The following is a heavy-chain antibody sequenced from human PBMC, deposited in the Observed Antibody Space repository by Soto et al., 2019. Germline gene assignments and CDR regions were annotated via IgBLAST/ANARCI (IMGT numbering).Heavy chain of an antibody. CDR2: ISYDGNIK. J-gene: IGHJ4*02. CDR1: GFTFSSYG. D-gene: IGHD2-2*01. V-gene: IGHV3-30*03. CDR3: ARDRALLHTTSRGYCDY. Sequence: QVELVESGGGVVQPGRSLRLSCAASGFTFSSYGMHWVRQAPGKGLEWVAVISYDGNIKNYADSVKGRFTISRDNSQNTLYLHMNSLRAEDTAVFFCARDRALLHTTSRGYCDYWGQGTLVTVSS.